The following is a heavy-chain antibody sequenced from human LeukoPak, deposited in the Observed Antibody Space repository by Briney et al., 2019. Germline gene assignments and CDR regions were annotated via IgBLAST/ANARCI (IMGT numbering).Heavy chain of an antibody. CDR2: INSGGGT. CDR3: AKGVNVEMATIGIDY. CDR1: GFPFSNYA. Sequence: GGSLRLSCAASGFPFSNYAMNWVRQAPGKGLEWVSGINSGGGTSYADSVKGRFTISRDNSKNTLYLQMNSLRAEDTAVYYCAKGVNVEMATIGIDYWGQGTLVTVSS. V-gene: IGHV3-23*01. D-gene: IGHD5-24*01. J-gene: IGHJ4*02.